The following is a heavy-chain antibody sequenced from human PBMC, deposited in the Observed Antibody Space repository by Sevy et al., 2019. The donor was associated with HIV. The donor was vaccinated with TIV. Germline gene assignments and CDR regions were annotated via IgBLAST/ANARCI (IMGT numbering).Heavy chain of an antibody. CDR2: ISASGYRT. CDR3: AKDFSDVYYYDSSATVDY. V-gene: IGHV3-23*01. D-gene: IGHD3-22*01. J-gene: IGHJ4*02. Sequence: VGSLRLSCAASGIALSTYAMFWVRQAPGKGLEWVSSISASGYRTYYADSVKGRFTLSRDNSRNTLDLQMNSLRADDTAVYYCAKDFSDVYYYDSSATVDYWGQGTLVTVSS. CDR1: GIALSTYA.